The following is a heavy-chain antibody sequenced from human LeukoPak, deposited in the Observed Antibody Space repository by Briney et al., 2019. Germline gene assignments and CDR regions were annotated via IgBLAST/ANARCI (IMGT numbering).Heavy chain of an antibody. CDR3: AKNGDRGAYCTGGTCYPYFYYYMDV. Sequence: GGSLRLSCAASGFTLSAHGMNWVRQAPGKGLEWVSSISSTGGTTYYADSVKGRFTISRDNSKNTLYLQMNSLRAEDTAIYYCAKNGDRGAYCTGGTCYPYFYYYMDVWGKGTTVTI. D-gene: IGHD2-15*01. CDR1: GFTLSAHG. CDR2: ISSTGGTT. V-gene: IGHV3-23*01. J-gene: IGHJ6*03.